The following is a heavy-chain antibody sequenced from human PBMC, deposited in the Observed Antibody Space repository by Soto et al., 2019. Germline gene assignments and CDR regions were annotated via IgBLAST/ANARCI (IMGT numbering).Heavy chain of an antibody. CDR3: AKDGGRYYDSSGLLGYYYYYYGMDV. CDR1: GFTFSSYA. J-gene: IGHJ6*02. Sequence: GGSLRLSCAASGFTFSSYAMSWVRQAPGKGLEWVSAISGSGGSTYYADSVKGRFTISRDNSKNTLYLQMNSLRAEDTAVYYCAKDGGRYYDSSGLLGYYYYYYGMDVWGQGTTVTVSS. V-gene: IGHV3-23*01. D-gene: IGHD3-22*01. CDR2: ISGSGGST.